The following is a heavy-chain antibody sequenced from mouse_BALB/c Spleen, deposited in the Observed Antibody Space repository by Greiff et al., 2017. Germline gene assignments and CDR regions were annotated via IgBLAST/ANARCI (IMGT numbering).Heavy chain of an antibody. CDR3: ARGSYRYDGAWFAY. Sequence: EVQGVESGGGLVKPGGSLKLSCAASGFTFSDYYMYWVRQTPEKRLEWVATISDGGSYTYYPDSVKGRFTISRDNAKNNLYLQMSSLKSEDTAMYYCARGSYRYDGAWFAYWGQGTLVTVSA. V-gene: IGHV5-4*02. D-gene: IGHD2-14*01. CDR2: ISDGGSYT. CDR1: GFTFSDYY. J-gene: IGHJ3*01.